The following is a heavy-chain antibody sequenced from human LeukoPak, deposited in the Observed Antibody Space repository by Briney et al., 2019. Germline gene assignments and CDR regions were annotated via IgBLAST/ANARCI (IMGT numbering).Heavy chain of an antibody. CDR3: ARGVSGWCLYYGMVV. CDR1: GYTFTSYA. Sequence: ASVKVSCKASGYTFTSYAMNWVRQAPGQGLEWMGRINTNTGNPTYAQGFKGRVVFSGDTSLSTAYLELSSLKSEDTAVYYCARGVSGWCLYYGMVVWGQGATVTVSS. V-gene: IGHV7-4-1*02. D-gene: IGHD2-21*02. J-gene: IGHJ6*02. CDR2: INTNTGNP.